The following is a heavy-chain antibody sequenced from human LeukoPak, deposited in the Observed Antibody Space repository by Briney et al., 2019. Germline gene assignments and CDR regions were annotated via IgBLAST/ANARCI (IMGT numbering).Heavy chain of an antibody. J-gene: IGHJ4*02. CDR2: IYVGAAT. D-gene: IGHD6-19*01. V-gene: IGHV3-53*01. Sequence: GGSLRLSCAASGLTVSGIYMRWVRHARGGGLECGSIIYVGAATNYAYSMNGRFSISTDNSKNTLYRQMNSLIAEDTAVYYCARGYSNGWFFFDYWGQGTLVTVSS. CDR1: GLTVSGIY. CDR3: ARGYSNGWFFFDY.